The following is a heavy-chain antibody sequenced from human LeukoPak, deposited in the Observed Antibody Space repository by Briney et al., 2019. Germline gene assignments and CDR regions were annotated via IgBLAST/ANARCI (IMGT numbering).Heavy chain of an antibody. CDR3: TTGYYYYDSSGTKYYFDY. J-gene: IGHJ4*02. CDR2: IKSKTDGGTT. Sequence: PGGSLSLSCAASGFTFSNAWMSWVRQAPGKGLEWVGRIKSKTDGGTTDYAAPVKGRFTISRDDSKNTLYLQMNSLKTEDTAVYYCTTGYYYYDSSGTKYYFDYWGQGTLVTVSS. D-gene: IGHD3-22*01. CDR1: GFTFSNAW. V-gene: IGHV3-15*01.